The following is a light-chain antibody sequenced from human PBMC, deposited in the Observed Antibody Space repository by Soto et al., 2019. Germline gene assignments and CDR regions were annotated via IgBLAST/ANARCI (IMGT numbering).Light chain of an antibody. CDR1: QSVSSN. CDR2: GAS. Sequence: EIVMTQSPATLSVSPGERATLSCRASQSVSSNLAWYQQKPGQAPRLLIYGASTRATGIPARFSGSGSGTEFTLTISSLQSEDFAVYYCQHYNNWLMFTFGPGTKVDIK. CDR3: QHYNNWLMFT. V-gene: IGKV3-15*01. J-gene: IGKJ3*01.